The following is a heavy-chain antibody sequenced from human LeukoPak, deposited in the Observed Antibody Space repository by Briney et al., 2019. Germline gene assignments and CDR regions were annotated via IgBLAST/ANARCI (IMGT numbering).Heavy chain of an antibody. D-gene: IGHD4-17*01. CDR3: AKDVTVTTPLYFDS. J-gene: IGHJ4*02. CDR1: GFTFSSYA. V-gene: IGHV3-23*01. CDR2: ISGSGDST. Sequence: GGSQRLSCAASGFTFSSYAMRWLRQAPGKGLEWVSGISGSGDSTYYADSVKGRFTISRDNSKNTLYLQMNSLRAEDTAVYYCAKDVTVTTPLYFDSWGQGTLVTVSS.